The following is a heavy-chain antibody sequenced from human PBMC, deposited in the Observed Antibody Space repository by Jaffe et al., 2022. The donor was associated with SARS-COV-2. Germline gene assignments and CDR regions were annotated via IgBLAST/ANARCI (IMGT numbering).Heavy chain of an antibody. V-gene: IGHV2-5*02. CDR1: GFSLSAIGMG. CDR2: IYWDDDK. D-gene: IGHD6-13*01. Sequence: QITLKESGPTLVKPTETLTLTCTVSGFSLSAIGMGVGWIRQPPGKALEWLALIYWDDDKRYISSLKSRLTITKDSSKNQVVLTMTYMDPVDTATYYCAHTRPDRYGVAAPGLQYWGQGTLVTVSS. CDR3: AHTRPDRYGVAAPGLQY. J-gene: IGHJ4*02.